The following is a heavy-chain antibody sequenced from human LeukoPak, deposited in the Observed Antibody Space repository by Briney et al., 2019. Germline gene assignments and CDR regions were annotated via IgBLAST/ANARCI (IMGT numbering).Heavy chain of an antibody. CDR1: GGSISSNNYY. CDR2: IYYVGST. CDR3: ARQASSSIGRLDY. J-gene: IGHJ4*02. Sequence: PSETLSLTCTVSGGSISSNNYYWGWIRQPPGKGLEWIGSIYYVGSTYYNPSLKGRVTISVDTSKNQFSLKLSSVTAADTAVYYCARQASSSIGRLDYWGQGTLVTVSS. V-gene: IGHV4-39*01. D-gene: IGHD6-6*01.